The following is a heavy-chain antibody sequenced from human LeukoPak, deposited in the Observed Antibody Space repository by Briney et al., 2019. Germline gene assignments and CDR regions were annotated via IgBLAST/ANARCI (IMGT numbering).Heavy chain of an antibody. CDR2: IRFDATNK. CDR3: AKEQYPGYFDY. J-gene: IGHJ4*02. Sequence: GGSLRLSCAASGFTFSSYGMHWIRQAPGKGLEWVSFIRFDATNKYYADSVKGRFTISRDNSNNTLYLQLNNVRTEDTATYFCAKEQYPGYFDYWGQGTLVTVSS. D-gene: IGHD1-14*01. V-gene: IGHV3-30*02. CDR1: GFTFSSYG.